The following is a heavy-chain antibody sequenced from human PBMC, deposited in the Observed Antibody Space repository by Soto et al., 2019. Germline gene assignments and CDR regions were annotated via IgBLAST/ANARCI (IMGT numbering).Heavy chain of an antibody. V-gene: IGHV4-39*01. CDR3: ARPFGSTVTNWFDP. Sequence: SESLSLTCTVSGGSISSSSYYWGWIRQPPGKGLEWIGSIYYSGSTYYNPSLKSRVTISVDTSKNQFSLKLSSVTAADTAVYYCARPFGSTVTNWFDPWGQGTLVTVS. CDR1: GGSISSSSYY. J-gene: IGHJ5*02. CDR2: IYYSGST. D-gene: IGHD1-26*01.